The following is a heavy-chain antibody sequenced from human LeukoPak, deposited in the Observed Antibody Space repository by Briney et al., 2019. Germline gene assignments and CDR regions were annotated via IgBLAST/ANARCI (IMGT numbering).Heavy chain of an antibody. CDR2: IYPGDSET. D-gene: IGHD3-10*01. CDR1: GYSFTSYW. CDR3: ARQRSGFAPKYYYYMDV. Sequence: GESLKISCKGSGYSFTSYWIGWVRPMPGKGLEWMGIIYPGDSETRYSPSFQGQVTISADKSISAAYLQWSSLKASDTAMYYCARQRSGFAPKYYYYMDVWGKGTTVIVSS. J-gene: IGHJ6*03. V-gene: IGHV5-51*01.